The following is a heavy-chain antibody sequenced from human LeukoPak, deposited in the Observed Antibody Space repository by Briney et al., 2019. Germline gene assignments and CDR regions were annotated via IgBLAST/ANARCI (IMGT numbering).Heavy chain of an antibody. CDR3: AKIPQGGTAGTYFDY. CDR1: GFTFSDYG. D-gene: IGHD1-26*01. V-gene: IGHV3-30*18. CDR2: ISYDGSNK. Sequence: GGSLRLSCAASGFTFSDYGMHWVRQAPGKGLEWVAVISYDGSNKNYADSVKGRFTISRDNSKNTLYLQMNSLRTEDTAVYYCAKIPQGGTAGTYFDYWGQGTLVTVSS. J-gene: IGHJ4*02.